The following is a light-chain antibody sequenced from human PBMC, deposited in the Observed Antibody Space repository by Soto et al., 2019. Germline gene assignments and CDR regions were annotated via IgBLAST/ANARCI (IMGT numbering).Light chain of an antibody. CDR3: QSYDSSLSEV. V-gene: IGLV1-40*01. CDR1: GSNIGAGYD. Sequence: QSVLTQPPSVSGAPGQRVTISCTGSGSNIGAGYDVHWYQQFPGTAPKLLIYGNNNRPSGVPDRFSGSKSGTSASLAITGLQAEDGADYYCQSYDSSLSEVFGTGTKLTVL. CDR2: GNN. J-gene: IGLJ1*01.